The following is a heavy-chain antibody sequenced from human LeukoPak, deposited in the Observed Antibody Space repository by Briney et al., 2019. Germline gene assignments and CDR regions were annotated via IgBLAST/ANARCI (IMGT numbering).Heavy chain of an antibody. CDR1: GYTFTSYA. J-gene: IGHJ5*02. Sequence: ASVKVSCKASGYTFTSYAMHWVRQAPGQRLEWMGWINVGNGNTKYSQEFQGRVTITRDTSASTAYMELSSLTSEDTAVYFCSRIGRGNWFDPWGQGTLVTVSS. V-gene: IGHV1-3*03. CDR2: INVGNGNT. D-gene: IGHD1-26*01. CDR3: SRIGRGNWFDP.